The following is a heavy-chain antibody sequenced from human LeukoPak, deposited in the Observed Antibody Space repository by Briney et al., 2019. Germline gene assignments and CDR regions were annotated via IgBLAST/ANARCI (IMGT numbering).Heavy chain of an antibody. CDR3: AKRPVGYDFWSGSPGYMDV. D-gene: IGHD3-3*01. CDR2: ISGSGGST. CDR1: GFTFDDYA. V-gene: IGHV3-23*01. Sequence: GGSLRLSCAASGFTFDDYAMHWVRQAPGKGLEWVSAISGSGGSTYYADSVKGRFTISRDNSKNTLYLQMNSLRAEDTAVYYCAKRPVGYDFWSGSPGYMDVWGKGTTVTVSS. J-gene: IGHJ6*03.